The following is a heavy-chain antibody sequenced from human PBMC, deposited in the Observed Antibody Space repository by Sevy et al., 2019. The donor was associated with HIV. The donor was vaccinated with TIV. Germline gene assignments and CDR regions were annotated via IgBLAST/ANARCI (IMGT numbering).Heavy chain of an antibody. CDR2: ISYDGSNK. Sequence: GGSLRLSCAASGFTFSSYGMHWVRQAPGKGLEWVAVISYDGSNKYYADSVKGRFTISRDNSKNALYLQMNSLRAEDTAVYYCAKGYSYGNWYFDLWGRGTLVTVSS. D-gene: IGHD5-18*01. CDR3: AKGYSYGNWYFDL. J-gene: IGHJ2*01. V-gene: IGHV3-30*18. CDR1: GFTFSSYG.